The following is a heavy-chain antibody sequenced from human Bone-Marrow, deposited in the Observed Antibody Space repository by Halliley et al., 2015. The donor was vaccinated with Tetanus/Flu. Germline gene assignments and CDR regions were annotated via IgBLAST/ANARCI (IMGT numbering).Heavy chain of an antibody. V-gene: IGHV4-59*09. CDR2: IYHSGST. CDR3: ARGAWGTVDY. J-gene: IGHJ4*02. Sequence: EWLGNIYHSGSTTYTPPLKSRVTMSIDTSKNQLSLRLTSLSAADTAVYYCARGAWGTVDYWGQGTLVTVSS. D-gene: IGHD3-16*01.